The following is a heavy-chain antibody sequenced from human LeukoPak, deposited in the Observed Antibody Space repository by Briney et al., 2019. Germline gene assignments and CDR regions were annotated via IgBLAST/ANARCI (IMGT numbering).Heavy chain of an antibody. CDR2: INSDGSST. CDR3: TRGLYGSPGDY. CDR1: GFTFSNYW. J-gene: IGHJ4*02. Sequence: GGSLRLSCAASGFTFSNYWMHWVRRVPGKGLVWVSRINSDGSSTSYADSVKGLFTISRDNAKNTLYLQMNSLRAEDTAVYYCTRGLYGSPGDYWGQGALVTVSS. V-gene: IGHV3-74*01. D-gene: IGHD1-26*01.